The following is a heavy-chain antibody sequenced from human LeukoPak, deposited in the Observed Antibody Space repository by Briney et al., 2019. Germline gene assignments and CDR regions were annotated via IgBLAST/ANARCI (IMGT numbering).Heavy chain of an antibody. CDR1: GFTFSSYA. D-gene: IGHD3-22*01. CDR2: ISGSGDNT. CDR3: AKDLSHRDYFDSSGSYPGYFDY. J-gene: IGHJ4*02. Sequence: GGSLRLSCEVSGFTFSSYATSWVRQAPGKGLEWVSAISGSGDNTYYADSVKGRFTISRDNSKNTLYLQLNSLRADDTAVYYCAKDLSHRDYFDSSGSYPGYFDYWGQGTLVTASS. V-gene: IGHV3-23*01.